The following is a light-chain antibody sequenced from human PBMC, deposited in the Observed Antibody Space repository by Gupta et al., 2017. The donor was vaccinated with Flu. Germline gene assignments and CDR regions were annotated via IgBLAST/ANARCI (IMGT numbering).Light chain of an antibody. CDR3: QQTDSPPFT. J-gene: IGKJ4*01. Sequence: DIQMTQSPSSLSASVGDRVTITCRASLHIRTYLTWYQQKPGKAPELLIYGASSLPGGVPSRFSGVGSGTDFTLTITRLQPEDFATYYCQQTDSPPFTFGGGTKVEIK. CDR1: LHIRTY. CDR2: GAS. V-gene: IGKV1-39*01.